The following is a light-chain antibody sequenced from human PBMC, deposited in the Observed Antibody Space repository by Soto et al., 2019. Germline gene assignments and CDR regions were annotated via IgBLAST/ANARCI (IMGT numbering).Light chain of an antibody. J-gene: IGKJ1*01. V-gene: IGKV1-5*03. CDR1: QTISSW. CDR3: QHYNSYSEA. Sequence: ITQSQPTLSGSVGAKVTITFRASQTISSWLAWYQQKPGKAPKLLIYKASTLKSGVPSRFSGSGSGTEFTLTISSLQPDDFATYYCQHYNSYSEAFGQGTKVDIK. CDR2: KAS.